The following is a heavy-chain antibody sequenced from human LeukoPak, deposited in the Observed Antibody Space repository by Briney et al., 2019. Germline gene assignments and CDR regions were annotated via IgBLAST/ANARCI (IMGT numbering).Heavy chain of an antibody. V-gene: IGHV4-34*01. CDR2: INHSGST. CDR1: GGSFSGYY. CDR3: ARGGYYYGSGSFDY. J-gene: IGHJ4*02. D-gene: IGHD3-10*01. Sequence: SETLSLTCAVYGGSFSGYYWSWIRQPPGKGLEWIGEINHSGSTNYNPSLKSRVTISVDTSKNQFSLKLSSVTAADTAVYYCARGGYYYGSGSFDYWGQGTLVTVSS.